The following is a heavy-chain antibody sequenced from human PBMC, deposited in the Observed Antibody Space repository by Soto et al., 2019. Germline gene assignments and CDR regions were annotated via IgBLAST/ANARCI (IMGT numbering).Heavy chain of an antibody. CDR1: GYTFTNYG. CDR3: ARDRSGYSTRPEYFQH. CDR2: ISAYNGHT. V-gene: IGHV1-18*01. J-gene: IGHJ1*01. Sequence: VASVKVSCKASGYTFTNYGFSWVRQAPGQGLEWLGWISAYNGHTNYAQKLQGRVTLTTDTSTSTAYMELTSLRSDATAVYYCARDRSGYSTRPEYFQHWGQGTLVTVSS. D-gene: IGHD3-22*01.